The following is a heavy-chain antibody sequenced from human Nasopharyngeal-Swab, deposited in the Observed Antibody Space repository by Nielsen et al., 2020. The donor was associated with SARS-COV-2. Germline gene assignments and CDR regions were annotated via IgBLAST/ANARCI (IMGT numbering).Heavy chain of an antibody. V-gene: IGHV3-21*01. J-gene: IGHJ4*02. CDR1: GFTFSIYS. Sequence: GASLPLSWASSGFTFSIYSMKWVRQPPGKGLEWVSSISSSSSYIYYADSVKGRFTISRDNAKNSLYLQMNSLRAEDTAVYYCARDRGITRPFDYWGQGTLVTVSS. D-gene: IGHD1-14*01. CDR3: ARDRGITRPFDY. CDR2: ISSSSSYI.